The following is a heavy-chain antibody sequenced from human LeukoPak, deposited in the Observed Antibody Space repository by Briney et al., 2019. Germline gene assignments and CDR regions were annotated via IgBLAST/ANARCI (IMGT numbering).Heavy chain of an antibody. J-gene: IGHJ4*02. Sequence: GGSLRLSCAASGFTFSSYAMSWVRQAPGKGLEWVSAISGSGGSTYYADSVKGRFTISRDNSKNTLYLQMNSLRAEDTAVYHCAKGVISMVRGVIVHWGQGTLVTVSS. CDR1: GFTFSSYA. D-gene: IGHD3-10*01. CDR3: AKGVISMVRGVIVH. CDR2: ISGSGGST. V-gene: IGHV3-23*01.